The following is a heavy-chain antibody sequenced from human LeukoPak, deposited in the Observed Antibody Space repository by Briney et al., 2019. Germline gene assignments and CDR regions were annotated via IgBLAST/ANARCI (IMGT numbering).Heavy chain of an antibody. Sequence: PSETLSLTCAVYGGSFSGYYWSWIRQPPGKGLEWIGEINHSGSTNYNPSLKSRVTISVDTSKNQFSLKLSSVTAADTAVYYCARQMLNRAYFQHWGQGTLVTVSS. J-gene: IGHJ1*01. D-gene: IGHD3-16*01. CDR3: ARQMLNRAYFQH. CDR2: INHSGST. CDR1: GGSFSGYY. V-gene: IGHV4-34*01.